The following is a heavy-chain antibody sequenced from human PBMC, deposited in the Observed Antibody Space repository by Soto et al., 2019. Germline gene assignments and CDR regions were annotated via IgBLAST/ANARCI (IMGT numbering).Heavy chain of an antibody. D-gene: IGHD3-3*01. J-gene: IGHJ6*02. CDR1: GYTFTSYG. CDR2: ISAYNGNT. Sequence: GASVKVSCKASGYTFTSYGISWLRQAPGQGLEWMGWISAYNGNTNYAQKLQGRVTMTTDTSTSTAYMELRSLRSDDTAVYYCARVQERFLEWLYIPYYYYGMDVWGQGTTVTVSS. CDR3: ARVQERFLEWLYIPYYYYGMDV. V-gene: IGHV1-18*04.